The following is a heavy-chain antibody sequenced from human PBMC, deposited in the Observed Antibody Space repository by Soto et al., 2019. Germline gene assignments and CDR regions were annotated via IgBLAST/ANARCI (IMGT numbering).Heavy chain of an antibody. J-gene: IGHJ5*02. CDR1: GYTFTSYD. CDR3: ARVRYYYGSGSKTNWFDP. D-gene: IGHD3-10*01. V-gene: IGHV1-8*01. Sequence: ASVKVSCKASGYTFTSYDINWVRQATGQGLEWMGWMNPNSGNTGYAQKFQGRVTMTRNTSISTAYMELSSLRSEDTAVYYCARVRYYYGSGSKTNWFDPWGQGTLVTVSS. CDR2: MNPNSGNT.